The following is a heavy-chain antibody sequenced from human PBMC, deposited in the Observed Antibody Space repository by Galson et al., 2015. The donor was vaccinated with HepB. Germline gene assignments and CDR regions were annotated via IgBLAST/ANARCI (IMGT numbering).Heavy chain of an antibody. CDR3: ARDPLRWLDY. D-gene: IGHD4-23*01. J-gene: IGHJ4*02. Sequence: SVKVSCKASGDTFSSHGISWVRLAPGQGLEWMGRTIPIVGMTNYAQKFQGRFTITADKSTSTVYMELSSLRSEDTAVYYCARDPLRWLDYWGQGTLVTVSS. V-gene: IGHV1-69*10. CDR2: TIPIVGMT. CDR1: GDTFSSHG.